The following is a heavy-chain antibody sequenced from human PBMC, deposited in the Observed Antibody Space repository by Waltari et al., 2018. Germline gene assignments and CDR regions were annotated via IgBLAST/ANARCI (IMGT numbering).Heavy chain of an antibody. V-gene: IGHV4-61*01. CDR1: GGSVSSGSHY. Sequence: QVQLQESGPGLVKPSETLSLTCSVSGGSVSSGSHYWSWIRQPPGKGLELIGFIYYSVSTNYNPSRKSRVTISVDMSKNQFSLKLTSVTAADTALYYCARITVTTPKYYFDFWGQGTLVTVSS. CDR3: ARITVTTPKYYFDF. CDR2: IYYSVST. J-gene: IGHJ4*02. D-gene: IGHD4-17*01.